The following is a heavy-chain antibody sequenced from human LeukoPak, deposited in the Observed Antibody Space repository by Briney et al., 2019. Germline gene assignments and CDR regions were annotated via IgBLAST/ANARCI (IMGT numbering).Heavy chain of an antibody. Sequence: PGGSLRLSCAASGFTLSSYSLNWVRQAPGKGLEWVSSISSSSSYKYYADSVRGRFTISRDNAKNSLYLQMNSLRAEDTAVYYCARGPRYYYGSGRLDYWGQGTLVTVSS. CDR3: ARGPRYYYGSGRLDY. D-gene: IGHD3-10*01. CDR2: ISSSSSYK. J-gene: IGHJ4*02. V-gene: IGHV3-21*01. CDR1: GFTLSSYS.